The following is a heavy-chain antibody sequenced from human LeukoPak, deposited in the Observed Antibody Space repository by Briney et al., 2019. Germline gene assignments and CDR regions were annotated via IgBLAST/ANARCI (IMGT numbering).Heavy chain of an antibody. J-gene: IGHJ4*02. D-gene: IGHD3-22*01. CDR3: ARNADDSSSYPYFDY. V-gene: IGHV4-59*01. CDR1: GGSISNYY. Sequence: SETLSLTCTVSGGSISNYYWSWIRQPPGKELEWIGYIYHSGSTNYNPSLKSRVTISVDTSKNQFSLKLSSVTAADTAVYYCARNADDSSSYPYFDYWSQGTLVTVSS. CDR2: IYHSGST.